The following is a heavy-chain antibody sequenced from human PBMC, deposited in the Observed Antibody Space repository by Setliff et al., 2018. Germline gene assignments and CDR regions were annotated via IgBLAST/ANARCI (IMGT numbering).Heavy chain of an antibody. Sequence: SETLSLTCTVSGGTLTDYFWSWVRQPPGKRLEWIGDIDHGGGSSYNPSLQSRVTLSQDTSENEFSLRLTSVTAADTAVYFCARTINFLGSGTWGYMDVWGKGTTVTVSS. D-gene: IGHD3-10*01. CDR3: ARTINFLGSGTWGYMDV. CDR1: GGTLTDYF. J-gene: IGHJ6*03. CDR2: IDHGGGS. V-gene: IGHV4-34*01.